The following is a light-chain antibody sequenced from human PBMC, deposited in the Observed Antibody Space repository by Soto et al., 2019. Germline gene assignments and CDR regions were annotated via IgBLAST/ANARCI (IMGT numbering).Light chain of an antibody. CDR2: QDA. Sequence: SYALTQPPSVSVSPGQTASITCSGNKLGNKYASWYQQKPGQSPVLVIYQDAKRPSGIPERFSGSNSGNTATLTISGTQAMDEADYYCQAWDSSTAVFGTGTKVTVL. CDR1: KLGNKY. V-gene: IGLV3-1*01. J-gene: IGLJ1*01. CDR3: QAWDSSTAV.